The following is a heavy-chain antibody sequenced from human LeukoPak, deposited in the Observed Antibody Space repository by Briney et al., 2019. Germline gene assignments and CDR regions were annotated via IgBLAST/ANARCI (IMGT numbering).Heavy chain of an antibody. D-gene: IGHD6-19*01. CDR1: GFTFSSYA. V-gene: IGHV3-23*01. CDR3: AKAKSGSAWDRFDY. CDR2: ISGGDGST. J-gene: IGHJ4*02. Sequence: PGGSLRLSCAASGFTFSSYAMSWVRQAPGKGLEWVSVISGGDGSTYYADSVKGRFTISRDNSKNTLYLQMNSLRAEDTAMYYCAKAKSGSAWDRFDYWGQGTLVTVSS.